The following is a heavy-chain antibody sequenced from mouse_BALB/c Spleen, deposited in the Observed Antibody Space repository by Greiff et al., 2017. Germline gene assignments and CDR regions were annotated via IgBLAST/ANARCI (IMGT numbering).Heavy chain of an antibody. CDR2: INPYNDGT. D-gene: IGHD2-3*01. V-gene: IGHV1-14*01. Sequence: VQLKESGPELVKPGASVKMSCKASGYTFTSYVMHWVKQKPGQGLEWIGYINPYNDGTKYNEKFKGKATLTSDKSSSTAYMELSSLTSEDSAVYYCAREAYDGYYVFDYWGQGTTLTVSS. CDR1: GYTFTSYV. CDR3: AREAYDGYYVFDY. J-gene: IGHJ2*01.